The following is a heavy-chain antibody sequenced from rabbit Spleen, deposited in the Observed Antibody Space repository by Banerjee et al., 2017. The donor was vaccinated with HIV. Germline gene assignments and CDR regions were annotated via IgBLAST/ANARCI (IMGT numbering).Heavy chain of an antibody. V-gene: IGHV1S47*01. D-gene: IGHD4-1*01. J-gene: IGHJ4*01. CDR3: VREVAAKFSL. CDR1: GFDFSGYG. Sequence: QEQLVESGGGLVQPGGSLKLFCKASGFDFSGYGVSWVRQAPGKGLEWIGYIDPVFGSTYYASWVNGRFTISSHNAQNTLFLQLNSLTAADTATYFCVREVAAKFSLWGQGTLVTVS. CDR2: IDPVFGST.